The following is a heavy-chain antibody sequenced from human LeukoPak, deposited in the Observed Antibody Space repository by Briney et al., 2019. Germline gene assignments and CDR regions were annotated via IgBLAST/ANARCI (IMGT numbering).Heavy chain of an antibody. CDR2: IKEDGGEK. CDR1: GFTFNTYW. Sequence: GGSLRLFCVASGFTFNTYWMTWVRQAPGKGLEWVANIKEDGGEKYYVDSVKGRFTISRDNAKNSLYLQMNSLRAEDTAVYYCAGGLWPRSNYWGQGTLVTVSS. V-gene: IGHV3-7*01. J-gene: IGHJ4*02. D-gene: IGHD4/OR15-4a*01. CDR3: AGGLWPRSNY.